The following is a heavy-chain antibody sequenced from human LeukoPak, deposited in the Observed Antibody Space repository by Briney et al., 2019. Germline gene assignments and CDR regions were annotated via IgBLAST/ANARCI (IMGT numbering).Heavy chain of an antibody. Sequence: SQTLSLTFAISGDSVSSDTAAWNWIRQSPSRGLEWLGRTYYRSQWGYDFAEFGRNRIIINPDTSKNQVSLQLTSVTPEDTAVYYCARQPDQQPASFDSWGQGTLVTVSS. V-gene: IGHV6-1*01. J-gene: IGHJ4*02. CDR3: ARQPDQQPASFDS. CDR1: GDSVSSDTAA. CDR2: TYYRSQWGY. D-gene: IGHD6-13*01.